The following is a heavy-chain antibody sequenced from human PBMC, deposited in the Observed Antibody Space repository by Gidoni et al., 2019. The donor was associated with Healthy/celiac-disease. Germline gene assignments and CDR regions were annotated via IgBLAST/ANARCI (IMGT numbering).Heavy chain of an antibody. Sequence: EVQLLESGGGLVQPGGSLSLSCAASGFTFSSYAMSWVRQAPGRGLEWVSAISGSGGSTYYADSVKGRFTISRDNSKNTLYLQMNSLRAEDTAVYYCAKPASYSSSWLPYDAFDIWGQGTMVTVSS. J-gene: IGHJ3*02. D-gene: IGHD6-13*01. CDR2: ISGSGGST. CDR3: AKPASYSSSWLPYDAFDI. CDR1: GFTFSSYA. V-gene: IGHV3-23*01.